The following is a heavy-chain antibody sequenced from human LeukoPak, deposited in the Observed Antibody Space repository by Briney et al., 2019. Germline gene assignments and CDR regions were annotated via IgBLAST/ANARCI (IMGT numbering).Heavy chain of an antibody. J-gene: IGHJ4*02. D-gene: IGHD6-19*01. CDR1: SGSISSGGYY. Sequence: SETLSLTCTVSSGSISSGGYYWSWIRQHPGKGLEWIGYIYYSGSTYYNPSLKSRVTISVDTSKNQFSLKLSSVTAADTAVYYCARDRSSGSFDYWGQGTLVTVSS. CDR3: ARDRSSGSFDY. CDR2: IYYSGST. V-gene: IGHV4-31*03.